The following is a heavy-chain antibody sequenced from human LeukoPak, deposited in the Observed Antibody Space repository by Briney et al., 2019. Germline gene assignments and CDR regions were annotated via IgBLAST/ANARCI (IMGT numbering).Heavy chain of an antibody. CDR1: GFTFSSYS. Sequence: SGGPLRLSCAASGFTFSSYSMNWVRQAPGKGLEWVSYISSSSSTIYYADSVKGRFTISRDNAKNSLYLQMNSLRAEDTAVYYCARDAILPHPIFGVVIPYYMDVWGKGTTVTVSS. CDR3: ARDAILPHPIFGVVIPYYMDV. D-gene: IGHD3-3*01. J-gene: IGHJ6*03. V-gene: IGHV3-48*04. CDR2: ISSSSSTI.